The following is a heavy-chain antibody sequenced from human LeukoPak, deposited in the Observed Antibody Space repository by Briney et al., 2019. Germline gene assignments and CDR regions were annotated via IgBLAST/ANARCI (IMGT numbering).Heavy chain of an antibody. CDR3: TTDAGYNSRWYNW. CDR1: GFTFSSYW. CDR2: INSDGSST. J-gene: IGHJ4*02. Sequence: GGSLRLSCAASGFTFSSYWMHWVRQAPGKGLVWVSRINSDGSSTSYADSVKGRFTISRDNAKNTLYLQMNSLKAEDTAVYYCTTDAGYNSRWYNWWGQGTLVTVSS. D-gene: IGHD6-13*01. V-gene: IGHV3-74*01.